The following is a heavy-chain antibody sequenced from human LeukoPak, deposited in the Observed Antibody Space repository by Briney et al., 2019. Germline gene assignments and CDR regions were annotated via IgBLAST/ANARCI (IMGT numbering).Heavy chain of an antibody. CDR3: ARETIWDKGSYGY. Sequence: GGSLRLSCAASGFTFSSYWMSWVRQAPGKGLEWVANINQDGSDKYYVDSVKGRFTISRDNAKNSLYLQMNSLRSEDTAVYYCARETIWDKGSYGYWGQGTLVTVSS. D-gene: IGHD1-26*01. CDR1: GFTFSSYW. V-gene: IGHV3-7*03. J-gene: IGHJ4*02. CDR2: INQDGSDK.